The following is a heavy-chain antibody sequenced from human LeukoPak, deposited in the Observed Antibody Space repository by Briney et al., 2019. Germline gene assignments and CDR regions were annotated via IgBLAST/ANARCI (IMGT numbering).Heavy chain of an antibody. CDR1: GFTFSSYS. CDR2: ISSSSSYI. J-gene: IGHJ4*02. Sequence: AGGSLRLSCAASGFTFSSYSMNWVRQAPGKGLEWVSSISSSSSYIYYADSVKGRFTISRDNAKNSLYLQTNSLRAEDTAVYYCARSSGYDWVIGYWGQGTLVTVSS. D-gene: IGHD5-12*01. CDR3: ARSSGYDWVIGY. V-gene: IGHV3-21*01.